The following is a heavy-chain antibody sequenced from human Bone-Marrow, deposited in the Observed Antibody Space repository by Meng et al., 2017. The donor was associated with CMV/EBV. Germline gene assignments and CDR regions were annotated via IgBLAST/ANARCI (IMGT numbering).Heavy chain of an antibody. J-gene: IGHJ6*02. D-gene: IGHD4-17*01. CDR1: GYTFTGYY. Sequence: ASEMVSCKASGYTFTGYYMHWVRQAPGQGLEWLGWISPNSGGTNYAQKFQGRVTMTRDTSISTAYMELSRLRSDDTAVYYCARDYGDYYYGMDVWGQGTTVTVSS. CDR2: ISPNSGGT. CDR3: ARDYGDYYYGMDV. V-gene: IGHV1-2*02.